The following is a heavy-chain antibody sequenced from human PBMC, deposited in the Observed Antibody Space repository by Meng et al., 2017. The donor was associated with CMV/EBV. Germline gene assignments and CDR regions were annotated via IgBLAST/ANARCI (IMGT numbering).Heavy chain of an antibody. CDR2: IYYSGST. Sequence: QVRGQESGPGLVKPSQTLALTCIVSGGSISSGDYYWSWIRQPPGKGLEWIGYIYYSGSTYYNPSLKSRVTISVDTSKNQFSLKLSSVTAADTAVYYCARVGRTSCYDYWGQGTLVTVSS. D-gene: IGHD2-2*01. V-gene: IGHV4-30-4*08. J-gene: IGHJ4*02. CDR1: GGSISSGDYY. CDR3: ARVGRTSCYDY.